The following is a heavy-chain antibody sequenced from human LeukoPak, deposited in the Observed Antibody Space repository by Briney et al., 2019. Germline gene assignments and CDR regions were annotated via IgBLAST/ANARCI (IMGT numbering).Heavy chain of an antibody. D-gene: IGHD6-19*01. V-gene: IGHV1-2*02. Sequence: ASVKVSCKASGYTFTGYYMHWVRQAPGQGLEWMGWINPNSGGTNYAQKFQGRVTVTRGTSISTAYMELSRLRSDDTAVYYCARDPQYSSGWTNYYYYYMDVWGKGTTVTVSS. CDR3: ARDPQYSSGWTNYYYYYMDV. CDR2: INPNSGGT. J-gene: IGHJ6*03. CDR1: GYTFTGYY.